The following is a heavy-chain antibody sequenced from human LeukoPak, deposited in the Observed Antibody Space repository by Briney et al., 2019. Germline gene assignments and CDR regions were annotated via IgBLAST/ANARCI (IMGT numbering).Heavy chain of an antibody. CDR2: ISWNSGSI. CDR3: AKAYPGREDAFDI. J-gene: IGHJ3*02. Sequence: PGRSLRLSCAASGFTFDDYAMHWVRQAPGKGLEWVSGISWNSGSIGYADSVKGRFTISRDNAKNSLYLQMNSLRAEDTALYYCAKAYPGREDAFDIWGQGTMVTVSS. V-gene: IGHV3-9*01. CDR1: GFTFDDYA.